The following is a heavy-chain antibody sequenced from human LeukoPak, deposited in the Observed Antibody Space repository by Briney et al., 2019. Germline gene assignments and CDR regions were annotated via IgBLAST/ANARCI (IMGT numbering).Heavy chain of an antibody. CDR3: ARNYGDHGKYYFDF. CDR2: ISSSGSTI. Sequence: GGSLRLSCAASGFTFSDYYMSWIRQAPGKGLEWVSYISSSGSTIYYADSVKGRFTISRDNAESSLYLQMYSLRAEDTAVYYCARNYGDHGKYYFDFWGQGTLVTVSS. D-gene: IGHD4-17*01. V-gene: IGHV3-11*01. J-gene: IGHJ4*02. CDR1: GFTFSDYY.